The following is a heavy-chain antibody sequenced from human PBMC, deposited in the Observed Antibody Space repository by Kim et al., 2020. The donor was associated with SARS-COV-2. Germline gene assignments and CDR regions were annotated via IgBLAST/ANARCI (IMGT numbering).Heavy chain of an antibody. V-gene: IGHV4-31*03. D-gene: IGHD6-25*01. CDR2: IYYSGST. CDR3: ARGASRKYSSGMKWFDP. J-gene: IGHJ5*02. Sequence: SETLSLTCTVSGGSISSGGYYWSWIRQHPGKGLEWIGYIYYSGSTYYNPSLKSRVTISVDTSKNQFSLKLSSVTAADTAVYYCARGASRKYSSGMKWFDPWGQGTLVTVSS. CDR1: GGSISSGGYY.